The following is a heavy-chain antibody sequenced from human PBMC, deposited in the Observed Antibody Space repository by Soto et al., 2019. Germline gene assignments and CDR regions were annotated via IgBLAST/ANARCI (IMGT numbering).Heavy chain of an antibody. V-gene: IGHV3-30*03. Sequence: GGSLKLSCAASGFTFSSFGMHWVRQAPGKGLEWVAVISYDGSTKFYTDSVKGRLTIARDNSKNILYLQVNSLTIEDTAVFYCARSTSSTLNYYYGMDVWGQGTTVTVSS. CDR2: ISYDGSTK. CDR3: ARSTSSTLNYYYGMDV. D-gene: IGHD6-6*01. CDR1: GFTFSSFG. J-gene: IGHJ6*02.